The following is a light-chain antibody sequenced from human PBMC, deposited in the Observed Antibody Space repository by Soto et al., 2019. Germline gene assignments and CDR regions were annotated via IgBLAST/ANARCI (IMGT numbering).Light chain of an antibody. CDR2: LAS. CDR1: QSVLYSSNNKNY. V-gene: IGKV4-1*01. J-gene: IGKJ2*01. Sequence: DIVMTQSPDSLAVSLGERATINCKSSQSVLYSSNNKNYLAWYQQKPGQPPKLLISLASTRESGVPDRFSGSGSGTDFTLTINSLQAEDVAVYYCQQYYSTPPYTFGQGTKLEIK. CDR3: QQYYSTPPYT.